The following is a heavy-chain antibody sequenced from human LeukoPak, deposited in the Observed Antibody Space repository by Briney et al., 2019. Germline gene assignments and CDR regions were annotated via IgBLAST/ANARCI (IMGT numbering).Heavy chain of an antibody. D-gene: IGHD3-22*01. CDR3: ARPRRDYDSSGYTLYYFDY. Sequence: ASVKVSCKASGYTFTSYGISWVRQAPGQGLEWMGWISAYNGNTNYAQKLQGRVTMTTDTSTSTAYMELRSLRSDDTAVYYCARPRRDYDSSGYTLYYFDYWGHGTLVTVSS. CDR1: GYTFTSYG. J-gene: IGHJ4*01. V-gene: IGHV1-18*01. CDR2: ISAYNGNT.